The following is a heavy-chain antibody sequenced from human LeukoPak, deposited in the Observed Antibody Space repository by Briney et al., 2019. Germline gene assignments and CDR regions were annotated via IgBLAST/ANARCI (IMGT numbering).Heavy chain of an antibody. CDR2: IRYDGSNK. CDR1: GFTFSSYG. V-gene: IGHV3-30*02. D-gene: IGHD6-13*01. Sequence: GGSLRLSCAASGFTFSSYGMHWVRQAPGKGLEWVAFIRYDGSNKYYADSVKGRFTISRDNAKNSLYLQMNSLRAEDTAVYYCARGEGGYSSSWYGDYWGQGTLVTVSS. CDR3: ARGEGGYSSSWYGDY. J-gene: IGHJ4*02.